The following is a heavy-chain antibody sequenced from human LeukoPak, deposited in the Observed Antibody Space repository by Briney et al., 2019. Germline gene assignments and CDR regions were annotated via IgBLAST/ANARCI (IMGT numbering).Heavy chain of an antibody. V-gene: IGHV3-66*04. Sequence: GGSLRLSCAASGFTFSSYAMSWVRQAPGRGLEWVSVIYSGGSTYYADSVKGRFTISRDNSKNTLYLQMNSLRAEDTAVYYCARHDWFDPWGQGTLVTVSS. CDR2: IYSGGST. CDR1: GFTFSSYA. J-gene: IGHJ5*02. CDR3: ARHDWFDP.